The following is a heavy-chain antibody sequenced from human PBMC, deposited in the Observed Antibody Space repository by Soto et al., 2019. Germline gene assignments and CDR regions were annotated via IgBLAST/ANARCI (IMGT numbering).Heavy chain of an antibody. Sequence: EVQLVESGGGLVKPGGSLRLSCAASGFTFSSYSMNWVRQAPGKGLQWVSFISSSSSYIHYADSVKGRFTISRDNAKNSLYLQMNSLRAEDTGVYYCARDLESPHSNPSGDYWGQGTLVTVSS. V-gene: IGHV3-21*01. CDR2: ISSSSSYI. D-gene: IGHD6-13*01. CDR1: GFTFSSYS. CDR3: ARDLESPHSNPSGDY. J-gene: IGHJ4*02.